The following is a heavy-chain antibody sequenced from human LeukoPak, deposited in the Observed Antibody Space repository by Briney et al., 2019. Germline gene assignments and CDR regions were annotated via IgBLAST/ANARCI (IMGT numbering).Heavy chain of an antibody. J-gene: IGHJ3*02. V-gene: IGHV1-69*05. CDR3: ARIQIAAAGTRAFDI. D-gene: IGHD6-13*01. Sequence: SVKVSCKASGGTFSSYAISWVRQAPGQGLEWMGGIIPIFGTANYAQKFQGRVTITTDESTSTAYMELSSLRSEDTAVYYYARIQIAAAGTRAFDIWGQGTMVTVSS. CDR1: GGTFSSYA. CDR2: IIPIFGTA.